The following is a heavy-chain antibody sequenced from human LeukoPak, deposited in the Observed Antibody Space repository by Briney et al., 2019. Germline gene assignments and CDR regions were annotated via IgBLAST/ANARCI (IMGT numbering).Heavy chain of an antibody. V-gene: IGHV3-21*01. CDR1: GFTFSSYS. CDR3: ARDRHYYDSSGYFYYFDY. J-gene: IGHJ4*02. CDR2: ISSSSSYI. D-gene: IGHD3-22*01. Sequence: GGSLRLSCAASGFTFSSYSMNWVRQAPGKGLEWVSCISSSSSYIYYADSVKGRFTISRDNAKNSLYLQMNSLRAEDTAVYYCARDRHYYDSSGYFYYFDYWGQGTLVTVSS.